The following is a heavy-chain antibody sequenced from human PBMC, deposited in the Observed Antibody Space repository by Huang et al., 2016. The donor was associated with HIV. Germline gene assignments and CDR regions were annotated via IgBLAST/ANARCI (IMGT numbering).Heavy chain of an antibody. D-gene: IGHD1-26*01. J-gene: IGHJ4*02. CDR2: FVPSGIGVIPGVTT. CDR1: GFTLIGHY. CDR3: ARDGGAHQFDL. Sequence: QVQLVQSGAEVKKPGDSVRLSCKATGFTLIGHYMHWVRQAPGQGLDGMGRFVPSGIGVIPGVTTIFAQNFRGRVTMTRDTSTGTDYMELTGLKSDDTAVYYCARDGGAHQFDLWGQGTLVTVSS. V-gene: IGHV1-46*01.